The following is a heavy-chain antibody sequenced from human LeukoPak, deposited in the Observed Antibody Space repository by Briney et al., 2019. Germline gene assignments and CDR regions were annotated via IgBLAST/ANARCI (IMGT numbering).Heavy chain of an antibody. CDR3: ARGSNYYGSGNYYAFDP. CDR1: GGSISSGGYY. CDR2: IYHSGST. J-gene: IGHJ5*02. V-gene: IGHV4-30-2*01. D-gene: IGHD3-10*01. Sequence: SETLSLTCTVSGGSISSGGYYWSWIRQPPGKGLEWIGYIYHSGSTYYNPSLKSRVTISVDRSKNQFSLKLSSVTAADTAVYYCARGSNYYGSGNYYAFDPWGQGTLVTVSS.